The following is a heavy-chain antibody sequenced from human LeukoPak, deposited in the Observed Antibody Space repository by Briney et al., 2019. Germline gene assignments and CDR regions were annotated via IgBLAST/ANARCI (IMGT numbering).Heavy chain of an antibody. Sequence: GGSLRLSCAVSGITLSSYGMSWVRQAPGKGLEWVAGISGGGGRTNYAASVKGRFTISRDNPKNTLYLQINSLRPEDTAVYFCAKRGVVIRVILVGFHKEAYYFDSWGQGALVTVSS. D-gene: IGHD3-22*01. J-gene: IGHJ4*02. CDR1: GITLSSYG. V-gene: IGHV3-23*01. CDR3: AKRGVVIRVILVGFHKEAYYFDS. CDR2: ISGGGGRT.